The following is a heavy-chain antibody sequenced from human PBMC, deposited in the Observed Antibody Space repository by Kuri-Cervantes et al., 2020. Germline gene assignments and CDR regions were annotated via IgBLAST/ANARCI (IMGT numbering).Heavy chain of an antibody. CDR3: ARADRVWCDFWSGYYSFDY. V-gene: IGHV1-8*02. Sequence: ASVKVSCKASGYTFTGYYMHWVRQATGQGLEWMGWMNPNSGNTGYAQKFQGRVTMTRNTSISTAYMELSSLRSEDTAVYYCARADRVWCDFWSGYYSFDYWGQGTRVTVSS. D-gene: IGHD3-3*01. CDR1: GYTFTGYY. CDR2: MNPNSGNT. J-gene: IGHJ4*02.